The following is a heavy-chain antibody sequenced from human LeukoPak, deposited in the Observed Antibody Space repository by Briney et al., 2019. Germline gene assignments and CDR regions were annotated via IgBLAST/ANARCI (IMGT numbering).Heavy chain of an antibody. D-gene: IGHD6-13*01. J-gene: IGHJ4*02. CDR1: GFTVSSNY. CDR2: INEDGSAK. CDR3: AKASAGSSWYLGDDY. Sequence: GGSLRLSCAASGFTVSSNYMNWVRQAPGKGLEWLANINEDGSAKNYVDSVKGRFTISRDNAVNSLYLQMNSLRAEDTAVYYCAKASAGSSWYLGDDYWGQGTLVTVSS. V-gene: IGHV3-7*03.